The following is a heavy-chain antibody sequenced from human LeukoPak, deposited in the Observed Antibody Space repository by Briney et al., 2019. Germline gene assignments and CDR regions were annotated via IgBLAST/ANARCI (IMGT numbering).Heavy chain of an antibody. CDR1: GGSFSGYY. D-gene: IGHD6-6*01. J-gene: IGHJ4*02. CDR3: ARGDPVHSSSSSSNYLDY. Sequence: SETLSLTCAVYGGSFSGYYWSWIRQPPGEGLEWIGEINHSGSTNYNPSLKSRVTISVDTSKNQFSLKLSSVTAADTAVYYCARGDPVHSSSSSSNYLDYWGQGTLVTVSS. V-gene: IGHV4-34*01. CDR2: INHSGST.